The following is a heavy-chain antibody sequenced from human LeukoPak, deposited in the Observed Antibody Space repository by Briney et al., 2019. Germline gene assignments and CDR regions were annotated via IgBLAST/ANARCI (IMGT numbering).Heavy chain of an antibody. Sequence: GGSLRLSCAAPGFTFSTYTMNWVRQSPGKGLEWISSITGTANDVNYADSVKGRFTISRDNSKNLLYLQMDSLRAEDTAFYYCANSYTDTWYYFDYWGQGTLVTVSS. CDR2: ITGTANDV. V-gene: IGHV3-21*01. D-gene: IGHD2-2*02. J-gene: IGHJ4*02. CDR3: ANSYTDTWYYFDY. CDR1: GFTFSTYT.